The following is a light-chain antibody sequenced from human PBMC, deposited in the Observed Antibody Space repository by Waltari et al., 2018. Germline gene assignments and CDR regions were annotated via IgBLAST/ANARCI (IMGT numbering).Light chain of an antibody. Sequence: EMVLTQSPATLSLSPGERATLSCSASQNVRKYLAWYQQKPAQAPRLLIYDTSNRETGIPARFTGSGSGTDFTLTISNVEPEDFAVYYCQQRNDWPLTFGGGTKVEIK. CDR1: QNVRKY. V-gene: IGKV3-11*01. J-gene: IGKJ4*02. CDR2: DTS. CDR3: QQRNDWPLT.